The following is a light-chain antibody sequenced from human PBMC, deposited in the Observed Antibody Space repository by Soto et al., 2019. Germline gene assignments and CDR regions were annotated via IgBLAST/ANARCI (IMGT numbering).Light chain of an antibody. CDR3: QQLNSYPQT. V-gene: IGKV1-9*01. J-gene: IGKJ5*01. CDR2: AAS. CDR1: QGISSY. Sequence: IQLTQSPSFLSASVVDRVTITCRASQGISSYLAWYQQKPGKAPKLLIHAASTLQSGVPSRFSGSGSGTEFTLTISSLQPEDFATYYCQQLNSYPQTFGQGTRLEI.